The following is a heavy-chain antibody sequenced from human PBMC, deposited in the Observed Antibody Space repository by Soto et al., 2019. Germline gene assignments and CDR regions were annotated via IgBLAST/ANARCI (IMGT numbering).Heavy chain of an antibody. J-gene: IGHJ6*02. CDR1: GGSFSGYY. CDR2: INHRGST. D-gene: IGHD3-3*01. V-gene: IGHV4-34*01. CDR3: ARGGYDFWSGDYHDEYYGMDV. Sequence: SETLSLTCAVYGGSFSGYYWSWIRQPPGKGLEWIGEINHRGSTNYNPSIKSRVTISVDTSKNQFSLKLSSVTAADTAVYYCARGGYDFWSGDYHDEYYGMDVWGQGTTVTVSS.